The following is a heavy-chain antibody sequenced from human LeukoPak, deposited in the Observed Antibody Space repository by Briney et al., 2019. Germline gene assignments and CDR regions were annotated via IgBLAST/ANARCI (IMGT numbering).Heavy chain of an antibody. CDR3: ARGYCSGGTCYIFDY. Sequence: GGSLRLSCAASGFSVSTSYMSWVRQAPGKGLEWVSVIYSGGTTYYADSVKGRFTISRDNSKNTLYLQMNSLRAEDTAVYYCARGYCSGGTCYIFDYWGQGTLVTVSS. CDR1: GFSVSTSY. J-gene: IGHJ4*02. D-gene: IGHD2-15*01. V-gene: IGHV3-53*01. CDR2: IYSGGTT.